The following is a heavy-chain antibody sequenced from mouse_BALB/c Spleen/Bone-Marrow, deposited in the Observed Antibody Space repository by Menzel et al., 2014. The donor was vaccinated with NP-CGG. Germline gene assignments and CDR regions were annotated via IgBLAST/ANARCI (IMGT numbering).Heavy chain of an antibody. D-gene: IGHD2-10*01. CDR1: GYTFTSYW. Sequence: LQQSGSELVRPGASVKLSCKASGYTFTSYWMHWVRQRHGQGLEWIGNIYPGSGRTYYDEKFKNKVSLTVDTSSSTAYMHLSSLTSEDSAVYYRTRREGAYYGNYVGYFDYWGQGTTLTVSS. CDR2: IYPGSGRT. J-gene: IGHJ2*01. CDR3: TRREGAYYGNYVGYFDY. V-gene: IGHV1S22*01.